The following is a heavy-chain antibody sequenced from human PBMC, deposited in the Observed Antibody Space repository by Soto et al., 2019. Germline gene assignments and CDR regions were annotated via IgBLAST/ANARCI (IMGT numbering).Heavy chain of an antibody. V-gene: IGHV1-46*01. CDR2: INPSGDRT. CDR3: ATPARPQYSSACAV. Sequence: ASVKVSCKASGFSFSDYFMHWVRQAPGQGLEWMGIINPSGDRTDYAQKFQGRVTITRDTYTSTVYMDLSSLSYEDTAVYYCATPARPQYSSACAVWGQGTTVTVSS. CDR1: GFSFSDYF. J-gene: IGHJ6*02. D-gene: IGHD5-18*01.